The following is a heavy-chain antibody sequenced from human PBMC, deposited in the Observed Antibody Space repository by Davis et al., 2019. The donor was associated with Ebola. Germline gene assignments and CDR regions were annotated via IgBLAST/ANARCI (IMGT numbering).Heavy chain of an antibody. V-gene: IGHV3-23*01. CDR1: GFTFTNYA. J-gene: IGHJ2*01. Sequence: PGGSLRLSCAASGFTFTNYALSWVRQAPGKGLEWVSAVNGGGGTTYYADSVKGRFTISRDNSKNTLYLQMNSLRAEDTAVYYCAKGLNFGHSAVTNFDVWGRGTLVTVSS. CDR3: AKGLNFGHSAVTNFDV. D-gene: IGHD4-17*01. CDR2: VNGGGGTT.